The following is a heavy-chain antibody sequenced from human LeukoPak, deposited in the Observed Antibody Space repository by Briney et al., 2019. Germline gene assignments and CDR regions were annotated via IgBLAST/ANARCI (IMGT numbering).Heavy chain of an antibody. CDR1: GGSISSSSYY. J-gene: IGHJ4*02. D-gene: IGHD1-26*01. CDR3: ARGRRIVGAHDY. CDR2: IYYSGST. V-gene: IGHV4-39*07. Sequence: SETLSLTCTVSGGSISSSSYYWGWIRQPPGKGLEWIGSIYYSGSTYYNPSLKSRVTISVDTSKNQFSLKLSSVTAADTAVYYCARGRRIVGAHDYWGQGTLVTVSS.